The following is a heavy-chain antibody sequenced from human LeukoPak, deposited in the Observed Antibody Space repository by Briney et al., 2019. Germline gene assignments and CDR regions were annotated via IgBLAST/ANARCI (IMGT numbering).Heavy chain of an antibody. V-gene: IGHV4-4*07. CDR2: IYTSGST. Sequence: SETLSLTCTVSGGSINTYYWSWIRQPAGKGLEYIGRIYTSGSTNYNPSLKSRVTMSVDTSKNQFSLKLSSVTAADTAVYYCARDGYYYDSSGYSSYYFDYWGQGTLVTVSS. J-gene: IGHJ4*02. D-gene: IGHD3-22*01. CDR1: GGSINTYY. CDR3: ARDGYYYDSSGYSSYYFDY.